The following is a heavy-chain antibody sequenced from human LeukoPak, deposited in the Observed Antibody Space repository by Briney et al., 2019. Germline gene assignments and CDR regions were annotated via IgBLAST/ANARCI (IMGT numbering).Heavy chain of an antibody. Sequence: RPSETLSLTCTVSGGSISSSSAYWGWIRQPPGKGLEWIGSIYYSKNTYYNPSLKSRVTISADTSKNQFSLTLGSVSATDTAVYYCVSLRGFSYGYFDYWGQGTLVTVSS. D-gene: IGHD5-18*01. V-gene: IGHV4-39*01. CDR2: IYYSKNT. CDR1: GGSISSSSAY. J-gene: IGHJ4*02. CDR3: VSLRGFSYGYFDY.